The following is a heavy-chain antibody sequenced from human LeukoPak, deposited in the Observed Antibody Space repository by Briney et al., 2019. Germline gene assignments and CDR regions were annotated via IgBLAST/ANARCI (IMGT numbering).Heavy chain of an antibody. V-gene: IGHV3-74*01. D-gene: IGHD6-13*01. Sequence: PGGSLRLSCAASGFPFSNYWMHWVRQAPGKGLVWVSRVNSDGSTTNYADSVKGRFTISRDNAENTLYMRMNSLRPGDTAVYYCARGYYSSSRFDSWGQGTLVTVS. CDR2: VNSDGSTT. J-gene: IGHJ4*02. CDR3: ARGYYSSSRFDS. CDR1: GFPFSNYW.